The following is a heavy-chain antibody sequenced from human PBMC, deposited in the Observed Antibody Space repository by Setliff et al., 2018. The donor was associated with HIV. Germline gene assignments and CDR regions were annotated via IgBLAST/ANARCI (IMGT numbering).Heavy chain of an antibody. CDR2: INPAGGNS. D-gene: IGHD2-2*01. CDR3: ARVYCSSARCYDEYYFDY. V-gene: IGHV1-46*01. J-gene: IGHJ4*02. CDR1: GYSFGDYY. Sequence: ASVKVSCKSSGYSFGDYYIHWVRQAPGQGLEWMGVINPAGGNSHHAQKFQGRVTVTRDASTSTVYMDLSSLGSDGTAVYFRARVYCSSARCYDEYYFDYWGQGTLVTVSS.